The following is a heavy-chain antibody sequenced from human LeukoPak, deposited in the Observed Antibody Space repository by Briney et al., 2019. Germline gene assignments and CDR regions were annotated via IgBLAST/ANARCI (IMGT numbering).Heavy chain of an antibody. Sequence: GGSLRLSCAASGFTFSSYAMSWVRQAPGKGLEWVSGISGSGGSTYYADSVKGRFTISRDNSKNTLYLQMNSLRAEDTAVYYCAKVRQLWLEDYLGYWGQGTLVTVSS. CDR2: ISGSGGST. D-gene: IGHD5-18*01. CDR1: GFTFSSYA. CDR3: AKVRQLWLEDYLGY. V-gene: IGHV3-23*01. J-gene: IGHJ4*02.